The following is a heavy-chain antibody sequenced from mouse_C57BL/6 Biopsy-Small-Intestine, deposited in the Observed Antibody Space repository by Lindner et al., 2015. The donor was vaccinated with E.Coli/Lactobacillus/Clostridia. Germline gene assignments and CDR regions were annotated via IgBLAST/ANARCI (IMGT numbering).Heavy chain of an antibody. D-gene: IGHD1-1*01. CDR3: ARHEDYYGNSYAMDY. V-gene: IGHV1-81*01. Sequence: VQLQESGAELTRPGASVKLSCKASGYIFTNYGISWVKQRPGQGLEWIGEIYPRSGNTYYNEKFKDKATLTADKSSRTVYMELSRLTSEDSAVYFRARHEDYYGNSYAMDYWGQGTSVTVSS. J-gene: IGHJ4*01. CDR1: GYIFTNYG. CDR2: IYPRSGNT.